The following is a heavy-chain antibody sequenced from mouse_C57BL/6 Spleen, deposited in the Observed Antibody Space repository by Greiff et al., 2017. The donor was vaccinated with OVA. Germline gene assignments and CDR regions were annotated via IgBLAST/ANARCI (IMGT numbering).Heavy chain of an antibody. CDR2: IWSDGST. Sequence: GKLVESGPGLVNHPHILSITCTVSGFSLTSYGVHWVRQPPGKGLEWLVVIWSDGSTTYNSALKSRLSISKDNSKSQVFLKMNSLQTDDTAMYYCARLANWDVMDYWGQGTSVTVSS. CDR1: GFSLTSYG. J-gene: IGHJ4*01. D-gene: IGHD4-1*01. V-gene: IGHV2-6*03. CDR3: ARLANWDVMDY.